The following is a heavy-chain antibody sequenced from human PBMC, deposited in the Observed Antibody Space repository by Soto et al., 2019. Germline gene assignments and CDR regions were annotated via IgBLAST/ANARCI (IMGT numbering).Heavy chain of an antibody. J-gene: IGHJ6*02. CDR3: ARGPAPTDEYYYYGMDV. CDR1: GFTFSSYA. Sequence: GGSLRLSCAASGFTFSSYAMHWVRQAPGKGLEWVAVISYDGSNKYYADSVKGRFTISRDNSKNTLYLQMNSLRAEDTAVYYCARGPAPTDEYYYYGMDVWGQGTTVTVSS. CDR2: ISYDGSNK. V-gene: IGHV3-30-3*01.